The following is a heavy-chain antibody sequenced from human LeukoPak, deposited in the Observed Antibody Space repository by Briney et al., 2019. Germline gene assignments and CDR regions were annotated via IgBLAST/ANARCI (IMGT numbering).Heavy chain of an antibody. V-gene: IGHV3-21*01. D-gene: IGHD4-23*01. Sequence: GGSLRLSCAASGFTFSSYSMNWVRPAPGKGLGWVSSISSSSSYIYYAASVKGRFTISRDNAKNSLYLQMNSLRAEDTAVYYCARAVAQMDYFDYWGQGTLVTVSS. J-gene: IGHJ4*02. CDR2: ISSSSSYI. CDR1: GFTFSSYS. CDR3: ARAVAQMDYFDY.